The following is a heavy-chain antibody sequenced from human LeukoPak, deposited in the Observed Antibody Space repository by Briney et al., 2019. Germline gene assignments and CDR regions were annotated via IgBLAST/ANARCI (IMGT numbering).Heavy chain of an antibody. V-gene: IGHV3-53*01. CDR3: ARLLGMTTVTTSASGYDY. Sequence: GGSLRLSCAASGFTVSSNYMSWVRQAPGKGLEWVSVIYSGGSTYYADSVKGRFTISRDNSKNTLYLQMNSLRAEDTAVYYCARLLGMTTVTTSASGYDYWGQGTLVTVSS. J-gene: IGHJ4*02. CDR2: IYSGGST. CDR1: GFTVSSNY. D-gene: IGHD4-17*01.